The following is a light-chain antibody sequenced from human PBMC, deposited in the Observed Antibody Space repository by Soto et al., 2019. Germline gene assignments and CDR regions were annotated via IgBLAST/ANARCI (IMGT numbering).Light chain of an antibody. CDR3: SSYTTSSTYL. CDR2: DVS. Sequence: QSALTQPASVSGSHGQSITISCTGTGSNVGGYNFVSWFQHHPGKAPKLIIFDVSSRPSGVSDRFSGSKSGNMASLTISGLQAEDEADYYCSSYTTSSTYLFGGGTKLTVL. CDR1: GSNVGGYNF. V-gene: IGLV2-14*03. J-gene: IGLJ2*01.